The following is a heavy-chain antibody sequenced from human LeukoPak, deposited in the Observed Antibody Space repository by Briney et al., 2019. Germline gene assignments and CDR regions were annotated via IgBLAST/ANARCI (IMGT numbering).Heavy chain of an antibody. V-gene: IGHV3-53*01. J-gene: IGHJ4*02. CDR1: GFTVSSYY. CDR3: ARGGVNYWNPRY. D-gene: IGHD1-1*01. Sequence: GGSLRLSCVASGFTVSSYYMSWVRQAPGEGLECVSLLYTGGTTYYADSVEGRFTISKDDSKNTIYLQMNTLRAEDTAVYYCARGGVNYWNPRYWGQGTLVTVSS. CDR2: LYTGGTT.